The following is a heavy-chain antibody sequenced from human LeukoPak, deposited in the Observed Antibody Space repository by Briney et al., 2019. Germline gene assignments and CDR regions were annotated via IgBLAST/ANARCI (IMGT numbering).Heavy chain of an antibody. V-gene: IGHV3-7*01. CDR1: GFPFDIYW. D-gene: IGHD6-19*01. Sequence: PGGSLRLSCVASGFPFDIYWMSWVRQGPGKGLEWVANIKSDGSEEYYADSVKGRLTVSRDNAKNSLFLQMNRLRVEDTAVYYCAKEKTVAGWCFDLWGRGTLVTVSS. CDR2: IKSDGSEE. CDR3: AKEKTVAGWCFDL. J-gene: IGHJ2*01.